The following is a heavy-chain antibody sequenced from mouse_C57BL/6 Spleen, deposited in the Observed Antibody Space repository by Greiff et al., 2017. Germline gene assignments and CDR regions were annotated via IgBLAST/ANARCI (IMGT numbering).Heavy chain of an antibody. J-gene: IGHJ3*01. V-gene: IGHV5-4*01. CDR1: GFTFSSYA. CDR2: ISDGGSYT. D-gene: IGHD1-1*01. CDR3: ARSLLLPAWFAY. Sequence: EVQVVESGGGLVKPGGSLKLSCAASGFTFSSYAMSWVRQTPDKRLEWVATISDGGSYTYYPANVTGRFTISRDNAKNNLYLKMSHLKSEDTAMYYCARSLLLPAWFAYWGQGTLGTVSA.